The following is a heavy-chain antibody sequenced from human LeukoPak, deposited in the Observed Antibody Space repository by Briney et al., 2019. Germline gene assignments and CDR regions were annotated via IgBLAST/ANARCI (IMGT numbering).Heavy chain of an antibody. V-gene: IGHV3-33*08. CDR3: ARDRPVGYYYGSKRDAFDI. Sequence: GGSLRLSCAASGFTFSSYSMNWVRQAPGKGLEWVAVIWYDGSNKYYADSVKGRFTISRDNSKNTLYLQMNSLRAEDTAVYYCARDRPVGYYYGSKRDAFDIWGQGTMVTVSS. J-gene: IGHJ3*02. D-gene: IGHD3-10*01. CDR1: GFTFSSYS. CDR2: IWYDGSNK.